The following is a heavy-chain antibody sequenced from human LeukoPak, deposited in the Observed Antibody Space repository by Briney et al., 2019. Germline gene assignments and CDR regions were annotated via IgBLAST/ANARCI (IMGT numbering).Heavy chain of an antibody. V-gene: IGHV4-59*01. D-gene: IGHD4-17*01. CDR2: IYYSGST. CDR1: GGSISSYY. J-gene: IGHJ4*02. CDR3: ARVGKRGTHYGDLYYFDY. Sequence: PSETLSLTCTVSGGSISSYYWSWIRQPPGKGLEWIGYIYYSGSTNYNPSLKSRVTISVDTSKNQSSLKLSSVTAADTAVYYCARVGKRGTHYGDLYYFDYWGQGTLVTVSS.